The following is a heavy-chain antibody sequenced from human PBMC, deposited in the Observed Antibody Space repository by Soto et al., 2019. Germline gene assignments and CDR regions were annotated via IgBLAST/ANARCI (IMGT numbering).Heavy chain of an antibody. V-gene: IGHV4-39*01. CDR2: IYYSGST. Sequence: TSETLSITCTVSGGSISSSSYYWGWIRQPPGKGLEWIGSIYYSGSTYYNPSLKSRVTISVDTSKNQFSLKLSSVTAADTAVYYCARQNPANYYYYGMDVWGQGTTVTVSS. CDR3: ARQNPANYYYYGMDV. CDR1: GGSISSSSYY. J-gene: IGHJ6*02.